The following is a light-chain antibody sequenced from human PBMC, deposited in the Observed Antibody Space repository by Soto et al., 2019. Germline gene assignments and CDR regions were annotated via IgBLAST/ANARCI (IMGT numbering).Light chain of an antibody. CDR1: QSVSSSY. J-gene: IGKJ5*01. Sequence: EIVLTQSPATLSLSPGERATLSCGASQSVSSSYLAWYQQKPALAPRLLIYDASSRATGIPDRFSGSGSGTDFTLTISRLEPEDFAVYYCQQYGSSPPITFGQGTRLEIK. CDR2: DAS. CDR3: QQYGSSPPIT. V-gene: IGKV3D-20*01.